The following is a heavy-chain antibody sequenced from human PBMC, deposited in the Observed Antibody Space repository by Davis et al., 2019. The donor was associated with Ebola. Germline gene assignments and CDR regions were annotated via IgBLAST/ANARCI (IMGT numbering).Heavy chain of an antibody. CDR1: GGSISSSSYY. J-gene: IGHJ6*04. V-gene: IGHV4-61*01. CDR2: IYYSGST. CDR3: AREGGSRGYYYYYGMDV. Sequence: SETLSLTCTVSGGSISSSSYYWTWIRQPPGKGLEWIGSIYYSGSTNYNPSLKSRVTISVDTSKNQFSLKLSSVTAADTAVYYCAREGGSRGYYYYYGMDVWGKGTTVTVSS. D-gene: IGHD6-25*01.